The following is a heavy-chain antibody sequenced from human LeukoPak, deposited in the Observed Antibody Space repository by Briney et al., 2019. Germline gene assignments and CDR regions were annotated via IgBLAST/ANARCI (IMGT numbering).Heavy chain of an antibody. D-gene: IGHD3-16*01. V-gene: IGHV4-61*01. J-gene: IGHJ6*03. CDR2: IYYSGST. Sequence: SETLSLTCTVSGGSISSSSYYWSWIRQPPGKGLEWIGYIYYSGSTNYNPSLKSRVTISVDTSKNQFSLKLSSVTAADTAVYYCARYDYYYYYMDVWGKGTTVTISS. CDR3: ARYDYYYYYMDV. CDR1: GGSISSSSYY.